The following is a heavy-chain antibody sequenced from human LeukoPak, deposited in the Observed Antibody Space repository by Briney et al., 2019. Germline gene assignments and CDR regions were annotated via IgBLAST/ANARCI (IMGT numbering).Heavy chain of an antibody. Sequence: GGSLRLSCAASGFTFSDSGMHWVRQASGKGLEWVGHIRSKADSYATVYAASVKGRFTITRDDSENTAYLQMNSLKSEDTAVYYCARGIGGPYTPYPDYWGQGTLVTVSS. J-gene: IGHJ4*02. CDR3: ARGIGGPYTPYPDY. D-gene: IGHD2-2*02. CDR1: GFTFSDSG. CDR2: IRSKADSYAT. V-gene: IGHV3-73*01.